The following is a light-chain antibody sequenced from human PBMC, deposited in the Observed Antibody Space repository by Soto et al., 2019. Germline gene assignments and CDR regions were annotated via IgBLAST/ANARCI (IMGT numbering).Light chain of an antibody. V-gene: IGKV3-20*01. CDR2: GAS. CDR1: QSVSNNY. J-gene: IGKJ1*01. Sequence: EIVLTQSPGTLSLSPGERATLSCRASQSVSNNYLAWYQQKPGQAPRLLIYGASNGATGIPDRFSGSGSGTDFTLTSSRLEPDDVAVYYCQQYGSSGTFGQGTKVDIK. CDR3: QQYGSSGT.